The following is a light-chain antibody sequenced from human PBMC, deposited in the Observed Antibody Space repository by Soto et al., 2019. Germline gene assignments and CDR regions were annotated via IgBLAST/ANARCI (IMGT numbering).Light chain of an antibody. J-gene: IGKJ4*01. Sequence: ENVLTLSPGTLSLSPGERATLSCRASQSVSSSYLAWYQQKPGQAPRLLIYGASSRATGIPDRFSGSGSGTDFTLTISRLEPEDFAVYYCQQYDTSSLTFGGGTKVEI. CDR3: QQYDTSSLT. V-gene: IGKV3-20*01. CDR2: GAS. CDR1: QSVSSSY.